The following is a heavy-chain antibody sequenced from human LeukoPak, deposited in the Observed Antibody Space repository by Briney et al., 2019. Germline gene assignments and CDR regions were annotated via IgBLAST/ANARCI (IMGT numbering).Heavy chain of an antibody. V-gene: IGHV4-59*12. CDR2: IYNSGNT. CDR3: ARDLYYYDSSGYYIFDY. J-gene: IGHJ4*02. CDR1: GDSMSTYY. Sequence: PSETLSLTCTVSGDSMSTYYWTWIRQPPGRGLEWIGYIYNSGNTNYNPSLKSRVTISVDTSKNQFSLKLNSVTAADTAVYYCARDLYYYDSSGYYIFDYWGQGTLVTVSS. D-gene: IGHD3-22*01.